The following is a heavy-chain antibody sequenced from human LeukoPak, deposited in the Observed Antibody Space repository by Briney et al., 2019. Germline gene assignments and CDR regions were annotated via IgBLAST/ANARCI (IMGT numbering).Heavy chain of an antibody. CDR1: GFTFYNYV. Sequence: PGRSLRLSCAASGFTFYNYVMYWVRQAPGKGLEWVAIISHDGGNKYYADSVKGRFTIYRDNSKNTLYLQMNSLRAEDTAVYFCAREGASGTDAFDIWGQGTMVTVSS. CDR3: AREGASGTDAFDI. V-gene: IGHV3-30-3*01. D-gene: IGHD3-16*01. CDR2: ISHDGGNK. J-gene: IGHJ3*02.